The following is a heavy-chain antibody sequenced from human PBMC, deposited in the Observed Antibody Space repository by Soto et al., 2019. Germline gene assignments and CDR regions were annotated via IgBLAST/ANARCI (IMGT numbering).Heavy chain of an antibody. CDR3: AQRTTTVTWWFEP. V-gene: IGHV2-5*02. CDR2: IYWDDDK. CDR1: GFSLTTSGVG. D-gene: IGHD4-17*01. J-gene: IGHJ5*02. Sequence: QITLKESGPTLVKPTQTLTLTCTFSGFSLTTSGVGVGWIRQPPGKALEWLALIYWDDDKRYSPSLKSRLTITKDTSKRRGVHTMTNMEPADTATYFSAQRTTTVTWWFEPWGQGTLGTGSS.